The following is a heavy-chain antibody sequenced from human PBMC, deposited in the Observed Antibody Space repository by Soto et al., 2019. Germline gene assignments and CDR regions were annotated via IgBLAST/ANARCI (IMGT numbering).Heavy chain of an antibody. CDR1: GFTFSDYY. V-gene: IGHV3-11*01. J-gene: IGHJ6*02. CDR2: ISSSGSTI. CDR3: GGDGQYYYYGMDV. Sequence: PGGSLRLSCAASGFTFSDYYMSWIRQAPGKGLEWVSYISSSGSTIYYADSVKGRFTISRDNAKNSLYLQMNSLRAEDTAVYYCGGDGQYYYYGMDVWGQGTTVTVSS. D-gene: IGHD2-21*02.